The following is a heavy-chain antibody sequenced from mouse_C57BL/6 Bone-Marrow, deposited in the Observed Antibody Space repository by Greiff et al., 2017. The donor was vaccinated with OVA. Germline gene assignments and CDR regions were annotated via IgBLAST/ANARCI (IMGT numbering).Heavy chain of an antibody. CDR2: SRNKANDYTT. V-gene: IGHV7-1*01. CDR1: GFTFSDFY. Sequence: EVMLVESGGGLVQSGRSLRLSCATSGFTFSDFYMEWVRQAPGKGLEWIAASRNKANDYTTEYSASVKGRFIVSRDTSQSILYLQMNALGAEDTAIYYCARGNSHWYFDVWGTGTTVTVSS. CDR3: ARGNSHWYFDV. J-gene: IGHJ1*03.